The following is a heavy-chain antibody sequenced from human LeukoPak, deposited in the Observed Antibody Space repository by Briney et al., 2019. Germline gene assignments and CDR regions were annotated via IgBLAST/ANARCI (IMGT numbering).Heavy chain of an antibody. D-gene: IGHD7-27*01. J-gene: IGHJ5*02. Sequence: GGSLRLSCAASGFSFSSYWMHWVRQAPGKVPVWVSLISNDESTIIYADSVKGRFTISRDNAKNTLYLQMSRLRAEDTAVYYCARDVGTWGQGTLVTVSS. CDR3: ARDVGT. CDR2: ISNDESTI. CDR1: GFSFSSYW. V-gene: IGHV3-74*01.